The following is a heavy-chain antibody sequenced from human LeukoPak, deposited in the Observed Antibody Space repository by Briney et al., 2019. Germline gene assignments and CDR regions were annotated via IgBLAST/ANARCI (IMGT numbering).Heavy chain of an antibody. CDR3: AKEGDIVVVPAAMAFDY. Sequence: GGSLRLSCAASGFTFSSYAMSWVRQDPGKGLERVSAISGGGGSTYYADSVKGRFTISRDNSKNTLYLQMNSLRAEDTAVYYCAKEGDIVVVPAAMAFDYWGQGTLVTVSS. J-gene: IGHJ4*02. V-gene: IGHV3-23*01. CDR1: GFTFSSYA. D-gene: IGHD2-2*01. CDR2: ISGGGGST.